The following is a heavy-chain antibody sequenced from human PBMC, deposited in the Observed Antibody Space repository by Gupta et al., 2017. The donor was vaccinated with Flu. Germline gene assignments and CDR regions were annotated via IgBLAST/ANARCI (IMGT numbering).Heavy chain of an antibody. CDR1: GGSISIRTSY. Sequence: QLQLQESGPGLVKPSETLSLTCNVSGGSISIRTSYWGWVRQPPGKGLEWIGNIHYLGKTNYNPSLESRVTISVDPSKNQFSLKVTSVTASDTAVYFCARHSGEDYVEYVLPCYLDLWGRGTLVTVSS. J-gene: IGHJ2*01. V-gene: IGHV4-39*01. D-gene: IGHD4-17*01. CDR2: IHYLGKT. CDR3: ARHSGEDYVEYVLPCYLDL.